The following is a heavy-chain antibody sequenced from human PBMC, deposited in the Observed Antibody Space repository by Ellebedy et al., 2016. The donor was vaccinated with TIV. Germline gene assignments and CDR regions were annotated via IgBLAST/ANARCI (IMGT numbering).Heavy chain of an antibody. D-gene: IGHD3-10*01. CDR2: IDWDDDT. V-gene: IGHV2-70*04. J-gene: IGHJ3*02. CDR3: ARISGDAFDI. Sequence: SGPTLVKPTQTLTLTCTLSGLSVNSNGMRVSWFRQPPGKALEWLARIDWDDDTFYSKSLRTRLTISKDISKNQVVLTMTVMDPVDTGTYYCARISGDAFDIWGQGTTVLVSS. CDR1: GLSVNSNGMR.